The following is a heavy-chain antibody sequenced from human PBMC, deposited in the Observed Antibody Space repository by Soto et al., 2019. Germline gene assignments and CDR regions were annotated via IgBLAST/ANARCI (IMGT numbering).Heavy chain of an antibody. J-gene: IGHJ6*02. CDR2: ISYDGSNK. CDR3: AREKVGYDIVTGFYYYYGMDV. CDR1: GFTFSSYA. V-gene: IGHV3-30-3*01. Sequence: QVQLVESGGGVVQPGRSLRLSCAASGFTFSSYAMHWVRQAPGKGLEWVAVISYDGSNKYYADSVKGRFTISRDNSKNXLXLXXNSLRPEDTAVYYCAREKVGYDIVTGFYYYYGMDVWGQGTTVTVSS. D-gene: IGHD3-9*01.